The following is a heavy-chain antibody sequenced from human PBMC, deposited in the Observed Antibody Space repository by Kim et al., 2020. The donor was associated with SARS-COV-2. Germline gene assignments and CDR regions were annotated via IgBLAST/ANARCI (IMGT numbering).Heavy chain of an antibody. J-gene: IGHJ4*02. Sequence: ADSVKGRFTISRDNSRNTVYLQMNSLRAEDTAVYYCARIYNGSGSDYYFDYWGQGTLVAVSS. V-gene: IGHV3-33*01. D-gene: IGHD3-10*01. CDR3: ARIYNGSGSDYYFDY.